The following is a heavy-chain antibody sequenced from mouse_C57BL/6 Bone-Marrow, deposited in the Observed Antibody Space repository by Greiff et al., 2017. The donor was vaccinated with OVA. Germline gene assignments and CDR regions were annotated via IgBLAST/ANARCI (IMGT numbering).Heavy chain of an antibody. CDR3: ARCYYGSSYGWYFDV. V-gene: IGHV1-78*01. J-gene: IGHJ1*03. CDR1: GYTFTDHT. D-gene: IGHD1-1*01. CDR2: IYPRDGST. Sequence: VQLQQSDAELVKPGASVKISCKVSGYTFTDHTIHWMKQRPEQGLEWIGYIYPRDGSTKYNEKFKGKATLTADKSSSTAYMQINSLTSEDSAVYFCARCYYGSSYGWYFDVWGTGTTVTVSS.